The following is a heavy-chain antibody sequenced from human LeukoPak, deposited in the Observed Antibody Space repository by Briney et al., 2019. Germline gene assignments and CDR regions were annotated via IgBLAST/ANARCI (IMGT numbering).Heavy chain of an antibody. J-gene: IGHJ4*02. CDR1: GYSFTSYW. Sequence: GESLKISCKGSGYSFTSYWIGWVRQMPGKGLEWMGIIYPGDSDIIYNPSFKGQVTISVDKTIKTAYLQWSSLQASDTAMYCCARTTNGTSSSPLDYWGQGTLVTVSS. CDR3: ARTTNGTSSSPLDY. V-gene: IGHV5-51*01. D-gene: IGHD6-6*01. CDR2: IYPGDSDI.